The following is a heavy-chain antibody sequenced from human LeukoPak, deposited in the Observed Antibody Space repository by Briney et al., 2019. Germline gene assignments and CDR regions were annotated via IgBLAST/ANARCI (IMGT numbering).Heavy chain of an antibody. CDR3: VRSSSWTGLLDQ. V-gene: IGHV3-53*01. CDR2: IYSEGNT. D-gene: IGHD3/OR15-3a*01. J-gene: IGHJ5*02. Sequence: GGFLRLSCAASGFTVSSSYMSWVRQAPGKGLEWVSIIYSEGNTYHAESVKGRFTISRDSSKNTVYLQMNSLRGEDAAMYYCVRSSSWTGLLDQWGQGTLVTVSS. CDR1: GFTVSSSY.